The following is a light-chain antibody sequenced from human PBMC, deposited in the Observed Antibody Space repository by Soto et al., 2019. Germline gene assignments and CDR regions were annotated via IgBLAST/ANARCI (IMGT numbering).Light chain of an antibody. CDR1: ENIKGY. CDR3: HHSYNPPYA. Sequence: DIQMTQSPSSLSASVGDRVTISCRTSENIKGYLNWCQQKTGKAPKLLIYAASSLQPGVPSRFSGSGSGTNSSLTISGLQPEDFATYYCHHSYNPPYAFGQGTKLEIK. CDR2: AAS. J-gene: IGKJ2*01. V-gene: IGKV1-39*01.